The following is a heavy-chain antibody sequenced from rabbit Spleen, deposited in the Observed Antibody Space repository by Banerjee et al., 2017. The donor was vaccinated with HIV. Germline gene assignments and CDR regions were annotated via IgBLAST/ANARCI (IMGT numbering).Heavy chain of an antibody. CDR2: IYAGSSGST. CDR3: ARGSATMTMVITGYYLKL. D-gene: IGHD2-1*01. V-gene: IGHV1S45*01. CDR1: GFSFSSSYY. J-gene: IGHJ4*01. Sequence: QEQLEESGGDLVKPEGSLTLTCTASGFSFSSSYYMCWVRQAPGKGLECIACIYAGSSGSTYYANWAKGRFTISKTSSTTVTLQMTSLTVVDTATYFCARGSATMTMVITGYYLKLWGQGTLVTVS.